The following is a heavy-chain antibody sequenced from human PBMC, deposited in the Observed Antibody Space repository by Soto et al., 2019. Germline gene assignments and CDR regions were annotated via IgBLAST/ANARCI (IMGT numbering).Heavy chain of an antibody. CDR1: GYPVTAYY. D-gene: IGHD3-3*01. Sequence: QLHLVQSGAVVKKPGASVTVSCSASGYPVTAYYMHWVRQAPGRGLEWMGGINPATGAAKYTQTFRGSVTMTRDTSTRTVFMELSGLTSEDTAGFYCARGGGVGVAGSAAFDMWGQGTLVTVSS. CDR3: ARGGGVGVAGSAAFDM. J-gene: IGHJ3*02. V-gene: IGHV1-2*02. CDR2: INPATGAA.